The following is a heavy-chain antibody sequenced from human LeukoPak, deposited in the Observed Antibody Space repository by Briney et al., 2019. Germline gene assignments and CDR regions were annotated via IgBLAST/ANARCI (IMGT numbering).Heavy chain of an antibody. Sequence: GGSLRLSCAASGFTFSSYSMNWVRQAPGKGLEWVSYISSSSSTIYYAASVKGRFTISRDNAKNSLYLQMNSLRAEDTATYYCARDIGYWGQGTLVTVSS. V-gene: IGHV3-48*01. CDR2: ISSSSSTI. J-gene: IGHJ4*02. CDR1: GFTFSSYS. CDR3: ARDIGY.